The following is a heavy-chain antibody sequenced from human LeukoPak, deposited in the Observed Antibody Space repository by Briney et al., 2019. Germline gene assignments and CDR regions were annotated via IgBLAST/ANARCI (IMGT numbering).Heavy chain of an antibody. V-gene: IGHV4-39*07. CDR1: GGSISSSSYY. D-gene: IGHD2-21*01. J-gene: IGHJ4*02. CDR3: ARTQQDCVGSRCALRGTPDY. Sequence: PSETLSLTCTVSGGSISSSSYYWGWIRQPPGKGLEWIGSIYYSGSTYYNSSLKSRVTLSVDTSKNQFSLKLSSVTAADTAVYFCARTQQDCVGSRCALRGTPDYWGQGTLVTVSS. CDR2: IYYSGST.